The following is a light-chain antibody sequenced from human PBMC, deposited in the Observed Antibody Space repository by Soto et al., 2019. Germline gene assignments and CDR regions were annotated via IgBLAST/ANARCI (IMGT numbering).Light chain of an antibody. CDR2: DVI. J-gene: IGLJ1*01. CDR1: SSDVGGYNY. Sequence: QSALNQHHSVSGARGQSVTISCTGTSSDVGGYNYVSWYQQHPGKAPRLMIYDVIKRPSGVPDRFSGSKSGDTASLTFSGLQAEDEADYYCCSYGGSYTYVFGTGTKVTVL. V-gene: IGLV2-11*01. CDR3: CSYGGSYTYV.